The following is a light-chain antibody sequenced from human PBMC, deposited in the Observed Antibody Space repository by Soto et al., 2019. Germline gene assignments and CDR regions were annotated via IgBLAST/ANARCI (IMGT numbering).Light chain of an antibody. CDR1: QSVSAY. CDR3: QQRSNWPLT. J-gene: IGKJ4*01. CDR2: DVS. Sequence: EIVLTQSPATPSLSPGERATLSCWASQSVSAYMAWFQKRPGQAPRLLIYDVSIRAAGVPARFSGSGYGTDFTLTISSLEPEDSAVYYCQQRSNWPLTFGGGTNVEIK. V-gene: IGKV3-11*01.